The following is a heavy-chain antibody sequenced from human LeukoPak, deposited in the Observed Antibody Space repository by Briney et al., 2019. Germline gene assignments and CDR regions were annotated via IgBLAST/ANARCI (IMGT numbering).Heavy chain of an antibody. D-gene: IGHD3-22*01. J-gene: IGHJ3*02. V-gene: IGHV1-2*02. CDR2: INPNSGGT. CDR3: ARTYYYDSSGYPPNYAFDI. CDR1: GYTFTGYY. Sequence: ASVKVSCKASGYTFTGYYMHWVRQAPGQGLEWMGWINPNSGGTNYAQKFQGRVTMTRDTSIGTAYMELSRLRSDDTAVYYCARTYYYDSSGYPPNYAFDIWGQGTMVTVSS.